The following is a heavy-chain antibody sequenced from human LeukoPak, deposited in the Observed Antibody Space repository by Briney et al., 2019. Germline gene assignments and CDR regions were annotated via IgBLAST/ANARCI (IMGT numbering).Heavy chain of an antibody. CDR1: GFTVSSNY. D-gene: IGHD6-19*01. J-gene: IGHJ4*02. V-gene: IGHV3-53*01. CDR2: IYSGGST. CDR3: ARVGGWPYYFDY. Sequence: GGSLRLSCAASGFTVSSNYMSWVRQALGKGLEWVSVIYSGGSTYYADSVKGRFTISRDNSKNTLYLQMNSLRAEDTAVYYCARVGGWPYYFDYWGQGTLVTVSS.